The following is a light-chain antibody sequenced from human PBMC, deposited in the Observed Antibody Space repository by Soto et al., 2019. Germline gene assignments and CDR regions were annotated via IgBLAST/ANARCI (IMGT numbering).Light chain of an antibody. J-gene: IGKJ1*01. CDR2: DAS. CDR1: QTIFRW. V-gene: IGKV1-5*01. CDR3: QQYNSYPWT. Sequence: DIQMTQSPSTLSASVGDRVTITCRASQTIFRWLVWYQQRPGKAPNLLISDASDLQSGVPSRFSGSGSGAEFTLTIGRLQPDDFATYYCQQYNSYPWTFGQGTKVEF.